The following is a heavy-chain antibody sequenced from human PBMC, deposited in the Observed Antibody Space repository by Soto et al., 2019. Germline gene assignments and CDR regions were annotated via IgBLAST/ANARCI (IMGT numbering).Heavy chain of an antibody. CDR1: GFTFRSYW. J-gene: IGHJ6*02. D-gene: IGHD3-16*01. CDR3: TRDSYDGNYYYGMDV. Sequence: EVQVVESGGGLVQPGGSLRLSCAASGFTFRSYWMHWVRQAPGKGLVWVSRINPDGRSTSYADSVKGRFTISRDNAKNTLYLQMNSLRAEDTAVYYCTRDSYDGNYYYGMDVWGQGTTVTVSS. CDR2: INPDGRST. V-gene: IGHV3-74*01.